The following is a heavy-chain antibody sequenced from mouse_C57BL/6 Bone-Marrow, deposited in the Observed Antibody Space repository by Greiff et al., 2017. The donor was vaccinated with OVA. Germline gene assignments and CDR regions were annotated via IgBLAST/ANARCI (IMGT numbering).Heavy chain of an antibody. D-gene: IGHD2-2*01. J-gene: IGHJ2*01. CDR2: IYPRSGNT. V-gene: IGHV1-81*01. CDR1: GYTFTSYG. Sequence: VQLQESGAELARPGASVKLSCKASGYTFTSYGISWVKQRTGQGLEWIGEIYPRSGNTYYNEKFKGKATLTADKSSSTAYMELRSLTSEDSAVYFCARYGYDGDFDYWGQGTTLTVSS. CDR3: ARYGYDGDFDY.